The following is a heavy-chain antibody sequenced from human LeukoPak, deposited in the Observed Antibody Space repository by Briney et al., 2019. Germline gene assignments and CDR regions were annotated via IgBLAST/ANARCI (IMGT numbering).Heavy chain of an antibody. CDR1: GGSISSYY. Sequence: SETLSLTCTVSGGSISSYYWNWIRQPPGKGLEWIGYIYYSGSTNYNPSLKSRVTISVDTSKNQFSLELSSVTAADTAVYYCARGGSYDYVWGSYRLFDYWGQGTLVTVSS. J-gene: IGHJ4*02. V-gene: IGHV4-59*12. D-gene: IGHD3-16*02. CDR3: ARGGSYDYVWGSYRLFDY. CDR2: IYYSGST.